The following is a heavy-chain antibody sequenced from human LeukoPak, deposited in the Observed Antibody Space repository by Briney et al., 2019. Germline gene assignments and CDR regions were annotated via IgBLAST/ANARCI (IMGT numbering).Heavy chain of an antibody. CDR2: INHSGST. CDR3: ARGSIPRSYYYYYYMDV. CDR1: GGSFSGYY. D-gene: IGHD2-21*01. J-gene: IGHJ6*03. V-gene: IGHV4-34*01. Sequence: SETLSLTCAVYGGSFSGYYWSWIRQPPGKGLEWIGEINHSGSTNYNPSLKSRVTISVDTSKNQFSLKLSSVAAADTAVYYCARGSIPRSYYYYYYMDVWGKGTTVTVSS.